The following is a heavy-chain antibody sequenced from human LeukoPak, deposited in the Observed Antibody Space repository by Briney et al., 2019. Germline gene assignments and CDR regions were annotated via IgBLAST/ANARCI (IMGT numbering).Heavy chain of an antibody. Sequence: GGSLRLSCAASRFTFSSYGMHWVRQAPGKGLEWVAYIQYDGSNEQYADSVKGRFSISRDSSRNILYLQMNSLRAEDTAVYYCARAAYSSTWYSRYFDLWGRGTLVTVSS. CDR2: IQYDGSNE. V-gene: IGHV3-30*02. D-gene: IGHD6-13*01. J-gene: IGHJ2*01. CDR1: RFTFSSYG. CDR3: ARAAYSSTWYSRYFDL.